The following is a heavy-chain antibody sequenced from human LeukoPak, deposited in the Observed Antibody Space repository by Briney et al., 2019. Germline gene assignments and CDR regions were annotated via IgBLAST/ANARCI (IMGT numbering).Heavy chain of an antibody. Sequence: ASVKVSCKASGYTFTSYYMHWVRQAPGQGLEWMGWINPNSGGTNYAQKFQGRVTMTRDTSISTAYMELSRLRSDDTAVYYCARDGSTMVRGVINFYYYYYMDVWGKGTTVTISS. CDR3: ARDGSTMVRGVINFYYYYYMDV. CDR1: GYTFTSYY. V-gene: IGHV1-2*02. D-gene: IGHD3-10*01. J-gene: IGHJ6*03. CDR2: INPNSGGT.